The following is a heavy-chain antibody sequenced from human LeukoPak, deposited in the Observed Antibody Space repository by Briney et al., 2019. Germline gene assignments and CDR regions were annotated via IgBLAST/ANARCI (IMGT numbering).Heavy chain of an antibody. D-gene: IGHD3-16*01. CDR3: GSFFMFGGDPNY. J-gene: IGHJ4*02. V-gene: IGHV4-59*01. CDR2: IYYSGST. CDR1: GGSISSYY. Sequence: SETLSLTCTVSGGSISSYYWSWIRQPPGKGLEWIGYIYYSGSTNYNPSLKSRVSISVDTSKNQFSLRLSSVTAADTAVYYCGSFFMFGGDPNYGGQEPLVTVS.